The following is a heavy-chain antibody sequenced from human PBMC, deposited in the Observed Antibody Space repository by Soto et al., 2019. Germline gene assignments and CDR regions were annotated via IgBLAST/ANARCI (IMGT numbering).Heavy chain of an antibody. J-gene: IGHJ4*02. Sequence: GGSLRLSCAASGFNLNNHAIHWVRQAPGKGLEWVAVTSYDGSIKFYPDSVEGRFTISRENSKNTVYLQINSLRPEDTAVYNCARGVDRTFDYWGQGTLVTVSS. V-gene: IGHV3-30-3*01. CDR3: ARGVDRTFDY. CDR1: GFNLNNHA. CDR2: TSYDGSIK.